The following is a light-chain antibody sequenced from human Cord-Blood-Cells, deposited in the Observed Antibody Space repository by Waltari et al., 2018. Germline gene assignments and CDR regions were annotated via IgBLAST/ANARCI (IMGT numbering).Light chain of an antibody. Sequence: SGLTQHASVSGYPGQSITISSTATSSDVGSYNLVSWYQQHQGTAPKLMIYEGSKRPSGVSNRFSGSKSGNTASLTISGLQAEDEADYYCCSYAGSSTWVFGGGTKLTVL. V-gene: IGLV2-23*01. CDR1: SSDVGSYNL. CDR2: EGS. CDR3: CSYAGSSTWV. J-gene: IGLJ3*02.